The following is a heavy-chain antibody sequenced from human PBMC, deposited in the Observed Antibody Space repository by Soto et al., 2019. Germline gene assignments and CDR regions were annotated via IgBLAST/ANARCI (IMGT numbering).Heavy chain of an antibody. CDR2: LSGSGATT. V-gene: IGHV3-23*01. CDR1: GFTFSSYA. Sequence: RRLSCGASGFTFSSYAMSWVRQAPGKGLEWVSRLSGSGATTKYADSVEGRFTISRDNSKNTLYLQMDSLSAEDTAIYYCAKARCSDTDCYFPDTWGQGTLVTVSS. D-gene: IGHD2-21*02. J-gene: IGHJ5*02. CDR3: AKARCSDTDCYFPDT.